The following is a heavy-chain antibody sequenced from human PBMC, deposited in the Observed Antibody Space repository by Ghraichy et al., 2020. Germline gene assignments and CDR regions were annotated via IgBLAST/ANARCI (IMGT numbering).Heavy chain of an antibody. Sequence: GESLNISCVASGFALSTYSMDWVRQAPGKGLEWVSSISSGGALIYYADSMRGRFTISSDNAKNSLYLQMNTLRAEDTAVYYCARELPSPHYGMDVWGQGTTVTVSS. J-gene: IGHJ6*02. D-gene: IGHD3-10*01. CDR1: GFALSTYS. CDR2: ISSGGALI. CDR3: ARELPSPHYGMDV. V-gene: IGHV3-21*01.